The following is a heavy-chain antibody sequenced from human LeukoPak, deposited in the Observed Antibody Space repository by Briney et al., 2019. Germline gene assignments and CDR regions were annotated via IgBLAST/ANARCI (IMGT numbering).Heavy chain of an antibody. J-gene: IGHJ4*02. Sequence: SETLCLTCTVSGGSIRIGTYCGGWGRQPAGEGLEWIGHIYTSGNTNYNPSLKSRVTMSVDTSKNQFSLKLSSVTAADTAVYYCARKEVGQYDYWGQGTLVTVSS. CDR2: IYTSGNT. CDR1: GGSIRIGTYC. D-gene: IGHD2-2*01. CDR3: ARKEVGQYDY. V-gene: IGHV4-61*09.